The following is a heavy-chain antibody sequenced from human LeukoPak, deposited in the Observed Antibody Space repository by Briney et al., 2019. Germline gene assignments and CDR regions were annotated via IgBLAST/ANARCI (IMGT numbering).Heavy chain of an antibody. Sequence: SEPLSLTCTVSGASVGSGSFYWNWVRQPPGKGLEWIGYISYSGHTNYNPSFKSRVTMSVYKSKNQFSLKLTSVTAADRAVYFCARTHSYGSQYYFDYWGQGALVTVSS. CDR1: GASVGSGSFY. CDR2: ISYSGHT. V-gene: IGHV4-61*01. D-gene: IGHD5-18*01. J-gene: IGHJ4*02. CDR3: ARTHSYGSQYYFDY.